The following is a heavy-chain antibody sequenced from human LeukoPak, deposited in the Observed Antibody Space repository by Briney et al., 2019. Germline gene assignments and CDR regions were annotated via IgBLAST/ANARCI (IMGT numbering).Heavy chain of an antibody. Sequence: ASVKVSCKASGYTFTSYGISWVRQATRQGLEWMGWMNPNSGNTGYAQKFQGRVTMTRNTSISTAYMELSSLRSEDTAVYYCARYIYYYYGMDVWGQGTTVTVSS. J-gene: IGHJ6*02. V-gene: IGHV1-8*02. CDR1: GYTFTSYG. CDR2: MNPNSGNT. D-gene: IGHD1-1*01. CDR3: ARYIYYYYGMDV.